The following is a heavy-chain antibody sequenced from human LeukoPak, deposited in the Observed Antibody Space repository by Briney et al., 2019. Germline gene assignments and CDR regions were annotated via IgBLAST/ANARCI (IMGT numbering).Heavy chain of an antibody. J-gene: IGHJ4*01. CDR1: GGSFSGYY. CDR2: INHSGST. V-gene: IGHV4-34*01. CDR3: ARAVTVNRGVMTGPFDY. D-gene: IGHD3-10*01. Sequence: SETLSLTCAVYGGSFSGYYWSWIRQPPGKGLEWIGEINHSGSTNYNPSLKSRVTISVDTSKNQFSLRLTSVTAADTAVYYCARAVTVNRGVMTGPFDYWGHGSLVTVSS.